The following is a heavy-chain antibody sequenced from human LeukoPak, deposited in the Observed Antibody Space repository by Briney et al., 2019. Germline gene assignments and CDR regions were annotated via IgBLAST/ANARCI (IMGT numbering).Heavy chain of an antibody. V-gene: IGHV1-46*01. CDR3: ARDRGGTGYPPGDY. CDR2: ISPSGDST. CDR1: GYTFTSYY. D-gene: IGHD3-9*01. Sequence: ASVKVSCKASGYTFTSYYIHWVRQAPGHGLEWMGIISPSGDSTTYAQKFQGRVTMTRDTSTSTVYMELSSLRSEDTAVYYCARDRGGTGYPPGDYWGQGTLVTVSS. J-gene: IGHJ4*02.